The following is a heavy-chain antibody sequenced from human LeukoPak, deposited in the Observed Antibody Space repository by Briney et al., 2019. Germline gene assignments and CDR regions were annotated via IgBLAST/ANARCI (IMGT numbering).Heavy chain of an antibody. CDR1: GGSISSHY. D-gene: IGHD6-6*01. V-gene: IGHV4-59*08. Sequence: PSETLSLTCAVSGGSISSHYWSWIRQPPGKGLEWIGCIYYSGTTKYNPSLKIRDTISADTSKNQFSLKLSSVTAADTAVYYCARQADDSSSSLVYFDYWGQGTLVTVFS. CDR2: IYYSGTT. CDR3: ARQADDSSSSLVYFDY. J-gene: IGHJ4*02.